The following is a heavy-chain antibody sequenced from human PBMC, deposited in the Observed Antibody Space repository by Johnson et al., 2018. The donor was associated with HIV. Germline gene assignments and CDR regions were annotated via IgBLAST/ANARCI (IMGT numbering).Heavy chain of an antibody. J-gene: IGHJ3*02. Sequence: QMLLVESGGGVVQPGRSLRLSCAASGFTFSSYAMHWVRQAPGKGLEWVAVISYNGTNTWYADYVKGRFTISRDNSKNTMYLQLNSLRPEDTAVYYCVKDRGGRFSGSYLSLRVGAFDIWGQGTLVTVSS. CDR1: GFTFSSYA. CDR3: VKDRGGRFSGSYLSLRVGAFDI. D-gene: IGHD1-26*01. V-gene: IGHV3-30*04. CDR2: ISYNGTNT.